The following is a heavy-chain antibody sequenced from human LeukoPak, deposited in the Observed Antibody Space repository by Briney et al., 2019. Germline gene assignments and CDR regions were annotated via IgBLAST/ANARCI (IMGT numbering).Heavy chain of an antibody. V-gene: IGHV4-39*07. D-gene: IGHD5-18*01. CDR2: IYYSGST. Sequence: SETLSLTCTVSGGSISSSSYYWGWIRQPPGKGLEWIGSIYYSGSTYYNPSLKSRVTISVDTSKNQFSLKLSSVTAADTAVYYCARRGGYSSSPRYYFDYWGQGTLVTVSS. CDR1: GGSISSSSYY. J-gene: IGHJ4*02. CDR3: ARRGGYSSSPRYYFDY.